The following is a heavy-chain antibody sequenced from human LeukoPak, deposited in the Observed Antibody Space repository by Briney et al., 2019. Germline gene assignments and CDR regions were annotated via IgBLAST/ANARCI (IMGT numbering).Heavy chain of an antibody. CDR3: VKPRDCGATCYYDAYGF. J-gene: IGHJ3*01. Sequence: PGGSLRLSCAASGFTFSSYGMHWVRQAPGKGLEWVTFIRYDASDKYYADSVKGRFTVSRDNSKSMVYLQMNSLRPEDTAIYYCVKPRDCGATCYYDAYGFWGQGTMVTVSS. V-gene: IGHV3-30*02. CDR2: IRYDASDK. D-gene: IGHD2-2*01. CDR1: GFTFSSYG.